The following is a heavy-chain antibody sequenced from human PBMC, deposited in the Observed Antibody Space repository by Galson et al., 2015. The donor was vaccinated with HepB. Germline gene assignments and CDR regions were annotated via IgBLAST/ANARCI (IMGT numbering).Heavy chain of an antibody. D-gene: IGHD3-3*01. Sequence: SVKVSCKASGFTFTGYAIHWVRQAPGQRLEWMGWINAGNGVTKYSQEFQPRVIITRDTFASTAYMELSSLRPEDTAVYYCARFRSGEPSDYWGQGTLVTVSS. CDR1: GFTFTGYA. J-gene: IGHJ4*02. CDR3: ARFRSGEPSDY. CDR2: INAGNGVT. V-gene: IGHV1-3*03.